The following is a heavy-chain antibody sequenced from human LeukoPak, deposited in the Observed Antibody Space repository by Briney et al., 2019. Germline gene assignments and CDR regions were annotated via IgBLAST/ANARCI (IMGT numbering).Heavy chain of an antibody. Sequence: GGSLRLSCAASGFTFNSYVMHWVRQAPGKGLDWVAVISYDGSNKYYPDSVKGRFTISRDNSKNTLYLQMNSLRAEDTAVYYCARDPRIAVAGKHGYYYYYMDVWGKGTTVTVSS. D-gene: IGHD6-19*01. J-gene: IGHJ6*03. CDR1: GFTFNSYV. V-gene: IGHV3-30-3*01. CDR2: ISYDGSNK. CDR3: ARDPRIAVAGKHGYYYYYMDV.